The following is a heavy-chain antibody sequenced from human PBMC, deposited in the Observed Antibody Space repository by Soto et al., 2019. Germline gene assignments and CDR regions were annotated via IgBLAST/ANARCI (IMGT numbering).Heavy chain of an antibody. CDR3: AHSKTSGMRYYFDY. J-gene: IGHJ4*02. V-gene: IGHV2-5*02. Sequence: GSGPTLVNPTQTLTLTCTFSGFSLSTTRVGVGWIRQPPGEALEWLALLYWDDDKLYSPSLKRRLTITKDTSKNQVVLTLTNMDPVDTATYYCAHSKTSGMRYYFDYWGQGTLVTVSS. CDR2: LYWDDDK. CDR1: GFSLSTTRVG.